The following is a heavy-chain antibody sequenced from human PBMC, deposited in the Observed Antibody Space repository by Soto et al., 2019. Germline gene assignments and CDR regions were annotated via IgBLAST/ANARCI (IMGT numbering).Heavy chain of an antibody. CDR3: ARESLRLGELSLGFDP. Sequence: SETLSLSCTFSGASISSSVSYGTLIRQHPGKGLEWIGYIYYSGSTNYNPSLKSRLTISVDTSKNQFSLKLSSVTAADTAVYYCARESLRLGELSLGFDPSGQGTLVTVSS. V-gene: IGHV4-61*08. J-gene: IGHJ5*02. CDR2: IYYSGST. D-gene: IGHD3-16*02. CDR1: GASISSSVSY.